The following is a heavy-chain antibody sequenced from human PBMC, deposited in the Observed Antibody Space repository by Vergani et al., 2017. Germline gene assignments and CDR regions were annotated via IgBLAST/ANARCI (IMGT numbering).Heavy chain of an antibody. Sequence: EVQLVESGGGLVQPGGSLRISCAASGFTFSSYEMNWVRQAPGKWLEWVSYISSSGRIIYYADSVKGRFTISRDNAKNSLYLQMNSLRAEDTAVYYCARGYTRAFDIWGQGTMVTVSS. CDR1: GFTFSSYE. D-gene: IGHD3-16*02. V-gene: IGHV3-48*03. J-gene: IGHJ3*02. CDR2: ISSSGRII. CDR3: ARGYTRAFDI.